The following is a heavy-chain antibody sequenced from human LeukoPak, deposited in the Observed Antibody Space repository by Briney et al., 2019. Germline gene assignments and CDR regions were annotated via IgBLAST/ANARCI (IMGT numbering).Heavy chain of an antibody. CDR3: ARHAGGISATGTRPFDS. J-gene: IGHJ4*02. CDR1: GASFSSSTYY. CDR2: IYYSGST. Sequence: SETLSLTCTVSGASFSSSTYYCGWIRQPPGKGLEWIGSIYYSGSTYYNPSLKSRVTMSVDTSMTQFSLKLSSVTAADTAVYYCARHAGGISATGTRPFDSWGQGNLVTAS. V-gene: IGHV4-39*01. D-gene: IGHD6-13*01.